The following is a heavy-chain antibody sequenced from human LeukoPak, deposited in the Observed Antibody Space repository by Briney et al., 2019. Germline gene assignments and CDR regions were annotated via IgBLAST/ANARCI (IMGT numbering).Heavy chain of an antibody. CDR1: GGSISSYY. Sequence: SETLSLTCTVSGGSISSYYWSWIRQPAGKGLEWIGRIYTSGSTNYNPSLKSRVTISVDKSKNQFSLKLSSVTAADTAVYYCASGSGAGAFDIWGQGTMVTVSS. CDR2: IYTSGST. CDR3: ASGSGAGAFDI. D-gene: IGHD2-15*01. V-gene: IGHV4-4*07. J-gene: IGHJ3*02.